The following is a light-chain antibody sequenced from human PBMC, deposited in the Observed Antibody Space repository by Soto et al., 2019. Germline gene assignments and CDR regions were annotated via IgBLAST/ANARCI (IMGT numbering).Light chain of an antibody. J-gene: IGLJ3*02. CDR1: SSNIGAGYD. Sequence: QSVLTQPPSVSGAPGQRVTIPCTGSSSNIGAGYDVHWYQQLPGTAPKLLIYRNNNRPSGVPDRFSGSKSGTSASLAITGLQAEDEADYYCHSYASSLSGSVFGGGTKLTVL. CDR3: HSYASSLSGSV. CDR2: RNN. V-gene: IGLV1-40*01.